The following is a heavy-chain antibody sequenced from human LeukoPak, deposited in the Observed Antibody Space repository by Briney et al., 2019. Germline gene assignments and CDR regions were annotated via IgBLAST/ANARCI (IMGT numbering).Heavy chain of an antibody. CDR3: ARAGYDFWSGYRPDAFDI. CDR1: GGSISSYY. D-gene: IGHD3-3*01. CDR2: IYYSGST. J-gene: IGHJ3*02. V-gene: IGHV4-59*01. Sequence: SETLSPTCTVSGGSISSYYWSWIRQPPGKGLEWIGYIYYSGSTNYNPSLKSRVTISVDTSKNQFSLKLSSVTAADTAVYYCARAGYDFWSGYRPDAFDIWGQGTMVTVSS.